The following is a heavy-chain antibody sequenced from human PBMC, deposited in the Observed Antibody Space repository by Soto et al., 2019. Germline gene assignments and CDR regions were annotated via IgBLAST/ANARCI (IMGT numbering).Heavy chain of an antibody. V-gene: IGHV4-4*02. CDR2: IYHSGST. J-gene: IGHJ6*02. Sequence: PSETLSLTCAVYAGSISSQKWWSWVRQSPGKGLEWIGKIYHSGSTNYNPSLKSRVTISLDKSKNQFSLKLTSVTAADSAVYYCARDDHIVVVPTSLGAMDVWGQGTTVTVSS. D-gene: IGHD2-2*01. CDR3: ARDDHIVVVPTSLGAMDV. CDR1: AGSISSQKW.